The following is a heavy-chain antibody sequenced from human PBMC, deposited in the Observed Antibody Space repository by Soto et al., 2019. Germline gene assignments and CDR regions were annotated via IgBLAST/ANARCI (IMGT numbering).Heavy chain of an antibody. J-gene: IGHJ1*01. CDR2: ISYDGSNK. CDR3: ARTYSSSAGGAEYFQH. CDR1: GFTFSSYA. V-gene: IGHV3-30-3*01. Sequence: PGGSLRLSCAASGFTFSSYAMHWVRQAPGKGLEWVAVISYDGSNKYYADSVKGRFTISRDNSKNTLYLQMNSLRAEDTAVYYCARTYSSSAGGAEYFQHWGQGTLVTVSS. D-gene: IGHD6-6*01.